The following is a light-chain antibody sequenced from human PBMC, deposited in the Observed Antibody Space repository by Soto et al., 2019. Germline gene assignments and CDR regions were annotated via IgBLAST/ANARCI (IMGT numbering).Light chain of an antibody. V-gene: IGLV2-14*03. J-gene: IGLJ1*01. Sequence: QSALTQPASVSGSPGQSITISCTGTSSAVGGYNYVSWYQQHPGKAPKLMIYEVSSRPSEVSNRFSASKSGNTASLTISGLQAEDEADYYCSSYTTSSTLHVFGTGTKLTVL. CDR1: SSAVGGYNY. CDR2: EVS. CDR3: SSYTTSSTLHV.